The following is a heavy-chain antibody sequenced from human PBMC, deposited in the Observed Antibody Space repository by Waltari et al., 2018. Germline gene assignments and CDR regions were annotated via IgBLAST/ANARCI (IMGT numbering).Heavy chain of an antibody. Sequence: EVQLVESGGGLVQPGGSLSLSCAASGFTFSSYSMNWVRQAPGKGMEWVSYISSSSSTIYYAGSVKGRFTISRDNAKNSLYLQMNSLRAEDTAVYYCARTPYYYMDVWGKGTTVTVSS. J-gene: IGHJ6*03. CDR3: ARTPYYYMDV. V-gene: IGHV3-48*04. CDR1: GFTFSSYS. CDR2: ISSSSSTI.